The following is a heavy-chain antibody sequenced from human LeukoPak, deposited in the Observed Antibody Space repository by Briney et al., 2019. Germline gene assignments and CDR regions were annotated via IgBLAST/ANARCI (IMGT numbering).Heavy chain of an antibody. D-gene: IGHD2-15*01. Sequence: GRSLRLSCAASGFTFSNYAMHWVRQAPGKGLDWVAVVSFHGTDKFYADSVKGRFTISRDNSKNTLYLQMNSLRADDTAVYYCANSGLNRFEYWGQGALVTVSS. CDR3: ANSGLNRFEY. CDR1: GFTFSNYA. J-gene: IGHJ4*02. CDR2: VSFHGTDK. V-gene: IGHV3-30*04.